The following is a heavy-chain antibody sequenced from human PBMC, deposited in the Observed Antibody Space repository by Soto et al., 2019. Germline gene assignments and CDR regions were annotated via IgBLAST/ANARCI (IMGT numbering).Heavy chain of an antibody. J-gene: IGHJ4*02. Sequence: EVHLSESGGGVVQPGGSLRLSCVVSGFTFSDYAMDWVRQAPGKGLEWVSEISATGGTTNYADSVKGRYTISRDNSNDPRYLQLTNLRAEDTAMFYCAKASSAWYGSKNYYFDSWGQGALVTVSS. CDR3: AKASSAWYGSKNYYFDS. CDR1: GFTFSDYA. V-gene: IGHV3-23*01. D-gene: IGHD6-19*01. CDR2: ISATGGTT.